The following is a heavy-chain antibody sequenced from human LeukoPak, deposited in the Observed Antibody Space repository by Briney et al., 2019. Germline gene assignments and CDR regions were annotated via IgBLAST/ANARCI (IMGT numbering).Heavy chain of an antibody. CDR3: ATSWGPDTSAFRWGRDGMDV. V-gene: IGHV3-33*01. D-gene: IGHD3-16*01. CDR1: GFTFSNYG. CDR2: IWYDGSNK. J-gene: IGHJ6*02. Sequence: GGSLRLSCAASGFTFSNYGMHWVRQAPGKGLEWVAVIWYDGSNKYYGDSVKGRFTIYRDNSKNTQYLQMNSLRAEDTAVYYCATSWGPDTSAFRWGRDGMDVWGQGTTVIVS.